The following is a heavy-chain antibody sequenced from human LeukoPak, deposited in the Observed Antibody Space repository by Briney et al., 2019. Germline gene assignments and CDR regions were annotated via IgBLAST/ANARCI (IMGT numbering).Heavy chain of an antibody. D-gene: IGHD3-22*01. CDR1: GYTFTSYY. CDR2: INPSGGST. J-gene: IGHJ4*02. V-gene: IGHV1-46*01. CDR3: ARDAYYHDSSGYYVGDEHYFDY. Sequence: ASVKVSCKASGYTFTSYYMHWVRQAPGQGLEWMGIINPSGGSTSYALEFQGRVTMTRDMSTSTVYMELSSLRSEDTAVYYCARDAYYHDSSGYYVGDEHYFDYWGQGNLVTVSS.